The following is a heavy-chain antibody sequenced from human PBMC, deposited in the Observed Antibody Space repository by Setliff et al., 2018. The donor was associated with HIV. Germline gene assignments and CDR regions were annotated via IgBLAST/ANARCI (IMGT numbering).Heavy chain of an antibody. CDR1: GGSISRSFYY. Sequence: SETLSLTCSVSGGSISRSFYYWGWLRQPPGKGLEWIGSFSYNGRTYYIPSLKSRVTILVDTSKNQLSLKLSSVTAADTATYYCARLSEKTYYNFWTGSAPGWFDPWGQGSLVTVSS. CDR2: FSYNGRT. V-gene: IGHV4-39*01. J-gene: IGHJ5*02. D-gene: IGHD3-3*01. CDR3: ARLSEKTYYNFWTGSAPGWFDP.